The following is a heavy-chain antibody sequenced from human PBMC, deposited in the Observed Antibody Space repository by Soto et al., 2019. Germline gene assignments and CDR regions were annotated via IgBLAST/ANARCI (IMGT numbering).Heavy chain of an antibody. J-gene: IGHJ5*02. CDR2: IYYSGST. CDR1: GGSVSSGSYY. V-gene: IGHV4-61*01. CDR3: ARGGGIGLVPATTLFDP. D-gene: IGHD2-2*01. Sequence: SSETLSLTCTVSGGSVSSGSYYWSWIRQPPGKGLEWIGYIYYSGSTNYNPSLKSRVIISVGTSKNQFSLKLSSVTAPDTAVYYCARGGGIGLVPATTLFDPWGQGALVTVSS.